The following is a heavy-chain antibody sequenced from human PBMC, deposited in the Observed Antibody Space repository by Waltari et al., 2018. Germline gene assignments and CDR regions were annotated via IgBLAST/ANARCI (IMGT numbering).Heavy chain of an antibody. CDR2: GWHDGSNQ. D-gene: IGHD4-17*01. V-gene: IGHV3-33*01. Sequence: QVQLVESGGGVVQAGGSLRLSCEASGFTFTRFGMHWVRQAPGKGLEWVAVGWHDGSNQHHIDSVKGRFTISRDNSKNTVFLQMNSLRAEDTAMYYCARSPTLTAPFDSWGQGILVTVSS. CDR3: ARSPTLTAPFDS. J-gene: IGHJ4*02. CDR1: GFTFTRFG.